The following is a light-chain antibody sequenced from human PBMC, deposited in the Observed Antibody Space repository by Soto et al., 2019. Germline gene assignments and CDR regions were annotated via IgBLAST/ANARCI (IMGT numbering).Light chain of an antibody. CDR2: DVT. CDR3: QSYDSSLVAWV. V-gene: IGLV2-11*01. CDR1: SSDVATFNS. Sequence: QSALTQPRSVSGSPGQSVTISCTGTSSDVATFNSVSWYQQHPLKAPKLMIYDVTKRPSGVPDRFSGSKSGNTASLTISGLQAEDEADYFCQSYDSSLVAWVFGGGTKLTVL. J-gene: IGLJ3*02.